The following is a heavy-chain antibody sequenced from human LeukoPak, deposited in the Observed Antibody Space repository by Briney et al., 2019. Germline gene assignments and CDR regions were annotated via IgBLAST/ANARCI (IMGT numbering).Heavy chain of an antibody. CDR3: ARHPELYFFDY. D-gene: IGHD3-10*01. CDR2: ISYSGST. CDR1: GDSIRDYY. J-gene: IGHJ4*02. Sequence: SETLSLTCTVSGDSIRDYYWAWIRQPPGKGLEWIGYISYSGSTNYNPSLKSRVTISADTSKNQVSLTLSSVTAADTAVYYCARHPELYFFDYWGQGTLVTVSS. V-gene: IGHV4-59*08.